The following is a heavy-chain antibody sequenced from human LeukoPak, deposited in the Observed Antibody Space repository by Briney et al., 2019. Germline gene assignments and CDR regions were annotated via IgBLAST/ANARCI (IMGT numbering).Heavy chain of an antibody. CDR2: VYPGDSDT. Sequence: GESLKISCKGSGYIFTNYWIAWVRQMPGKGLEWMGIVYPGDSDTRYSPSFQGQVTISADKSFSTAYLQWSSLKASDTAMYYCARRRYCSSTSCYEGAFDIWGQGTMVTVSS. V-gene: IGHV5-51*01. CDR3: ARRRYCSSTSCYEGAFDI. D-gene: IGHD2-2*01. CDR1: GYIFTNYW. J-gene: IGHJ3*02.